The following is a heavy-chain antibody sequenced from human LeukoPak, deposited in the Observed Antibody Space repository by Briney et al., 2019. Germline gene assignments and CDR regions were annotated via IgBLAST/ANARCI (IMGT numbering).Heavy chain of an antibody. D-gene: IGHD6-13*01. V-gene: IGHV4-39*07. CDR2: IYYSGST. J-gene: IGHJ4*02. Sequence: SETLSLTCTVSGSSISSSSYYWGWIRQPPGKGLEWIGSIYYSGSTYYNPSLKSRVTISVDTSKNQFSLKLSSVTAADTAVYYCARVVLIAAALPSYFDYWGQGTLVTVCS. CDR3: ARVVLIAAALPSYFDY. CDR1: GSSISSSSYY.